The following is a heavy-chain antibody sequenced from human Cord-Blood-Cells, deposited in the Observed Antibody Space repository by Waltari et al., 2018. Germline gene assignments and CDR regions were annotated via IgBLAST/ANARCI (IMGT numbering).Heavy chain of an antibody. CDR1: GGSFSGYY. CDR3: ARRKTMVRGVIIFFFDY. Sequence: QVQLQQWGAGLLKPSETLSLTCAVYGGSFSGYYWSWIRQPPGKGLEWIGEINHSGSTNYNPSLKSRVTISVDTSKNQFSLKLSSVTAADTAVYYCARRKTMVRGVIIFFFDYWGQGTLVTVSS. J-gene: IGHJ4*02. V-gene: IGHV4-34*01. CDR2: INHSGST. D-gene: IGHD3-10*01.